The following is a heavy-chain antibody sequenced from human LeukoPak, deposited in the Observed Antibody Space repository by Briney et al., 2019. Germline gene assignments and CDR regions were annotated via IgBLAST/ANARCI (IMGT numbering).Heavy chain of an antibody. J-gene: IGHJ4*02. CDR1: GFTFSSYS. V-gene: IGHV3-21*01. CDR2: ISSSSSYI. D-gene: IGHD1-26*01. CDR3: ARESGSYYQFDY. Sequence: GGSLRLSCAASGFTFSSYSMNWVRQAPGKGLEWVSSISSSSSYIYYADSVKGRFTISRDNAKNSLYLQMNSLRAEDTAVYYCARESGSYYQFDYWGQGTLVTVSS.